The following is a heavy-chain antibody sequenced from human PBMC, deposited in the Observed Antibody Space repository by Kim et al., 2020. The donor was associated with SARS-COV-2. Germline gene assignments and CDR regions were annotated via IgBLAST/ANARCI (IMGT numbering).Heavy chain of an antibody. CDR3: ARDRYSYGDYYYYGMDV. D-gene: IGHD5-18*01. J-gene: IGHJ6*02. V-gene: IGHV3-30*07. Sequence: VKGRFTISRDNSKNPLHLQMHSLRAEDTAVYYCARDRYSYGDYYYYGMDVWGQGTTVTVSS.